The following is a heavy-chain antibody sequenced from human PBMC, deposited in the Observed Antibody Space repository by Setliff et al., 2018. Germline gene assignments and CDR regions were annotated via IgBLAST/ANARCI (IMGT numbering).Heavy chain of an antibody. V-gene: IGHV1-18*01. J-gene: IGHJ6*02. CDR1: GYTFTSYG. D-gene: IGHD3-10*01. CDR3: ARAPLYYYGSGSYYKPPLYYYGMDV. Sequence: ASVKVSCKASGYTFTSYGISWVRQAPGQGLEWMGWISAYNGNTNYAQKLQGRVTMTTDTSTSTAYMELRSLRSDDTAVYYCARAPLYYYGSGSYYKPPLYYYGMDVWGQGTTVTVSS. CDR2: ISAYNGNT.